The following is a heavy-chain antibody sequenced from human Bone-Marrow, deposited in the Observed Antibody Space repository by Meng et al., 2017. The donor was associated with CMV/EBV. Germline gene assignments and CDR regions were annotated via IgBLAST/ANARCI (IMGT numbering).Heavy chain of an antibody. J-gene: IGHJ5*02. D-gene: IGHD6-6*01. CDR1: GFSFSNYG. V-gene: IGHV3-30*02. CDR3: ARVGIAARLGWFDP. Sequence: GESLKISCSASGFSFSNYGMHWVRQAPGKGLEWVAFIRYDGSNQDFLDSVKGRFTISRDNSKNTLYLQMNSLRAEDTAVYYCARVGIAARLGWFDPWGQGTLVTVSS. CDR2: IRYDGSNQ.